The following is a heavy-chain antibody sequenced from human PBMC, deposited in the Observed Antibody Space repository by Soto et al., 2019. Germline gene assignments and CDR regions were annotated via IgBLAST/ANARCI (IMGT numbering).Heavy chain of an antibody. D-gene: IGHD3-22*01. V-gene: IGHV1-18*01. CDR3: ARGVGYYYDSSGPFDY. CDR2: ISAYNGNT. J-gene: IGHJ4*02. Sequence: ASXKVSCKASGYTFTSYGISWVRQAPGQGLEWMGWISAYNGNTNYAQKLQGRVTMTTDTSTSTAYMELRSLRSDDTAVYYCARGVGYYYDSSGPFDYWGQGTLVTVSS. CDR1: GYTFTSYG.